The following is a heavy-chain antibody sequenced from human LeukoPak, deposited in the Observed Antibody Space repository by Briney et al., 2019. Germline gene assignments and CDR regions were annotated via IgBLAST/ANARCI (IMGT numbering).Heavy chain of an antibody. CDR1: GGSFSDYY. CDR3: ARGQDYDYVWGSYRWYFDL. Sequence: PSETLSLTCAVYGGSFSDYYWSWIRQPPGKGLEWIGEINHSGSTNYNPSLKSRVTISVDTSKNQFSLKLSSVTAADTAVYYCARGQDYDYVWGSYRWYFDLWGRGTPVTVSS. D-gene: IGHD3-16*02. CDR2: INHSGST. J-gene: IGHJ2*01. V-gene: IGHV4-34*01.